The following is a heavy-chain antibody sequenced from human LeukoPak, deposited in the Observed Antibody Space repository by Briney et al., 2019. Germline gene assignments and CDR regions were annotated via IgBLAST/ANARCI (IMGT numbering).Heavy chain of an antibody. CDR3: ARLFRVVVPAANTHFDY. CDR1: GFTFSSYA. J-gene: IGHJ4*02. CDR2: TSYDGSNK. D-gene: IGHD2-2*01. V-gene: IGHV3-30*04. Sequence: PGRSLRLSCAASGFTFSSYAMHWVRQAAGKGLEWVAVTSYDGSNKYYADSVKGRFTISRDNSKNTLYLQMNSLRAEDTAVYYCARLFRVVVPAANTHFDYWGQGTLVTVSS.